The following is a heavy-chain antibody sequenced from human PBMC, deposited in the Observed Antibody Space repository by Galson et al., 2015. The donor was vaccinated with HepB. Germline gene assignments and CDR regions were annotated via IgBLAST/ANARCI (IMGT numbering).Heavy chain of an antibody. CDR2: IYPNRGDT. V-gene: IGHV1-2*02. CDR3: ARDFRHLWVQGAIDY. Sequence: SVKVSCKASGSTFTDYYMHWVRQAPGQGLEWMGWIYPNRGDTNYAQKFQGRVTLTRDTSIGTAYMELSRLRSDDTAVYYCARDFRHLWVQGAIDYWGQGTLVTVSS. CDR1: GSTFTDYY. D-gene: IGHD5-18*01. J-gene: IGHJ4*02.